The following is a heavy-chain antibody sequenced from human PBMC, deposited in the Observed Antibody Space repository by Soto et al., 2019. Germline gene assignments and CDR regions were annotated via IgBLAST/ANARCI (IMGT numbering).Heavy chain of an antibody. D-gene: IGHD2-8*01. CDR1: GFTFSIFN. V-gene: IGHV3-21*02. Sequence: EVQLVEYGGGLVEPGGSLRLSCSASGFTFSIFNMNWVRQAPGKGLEWVSSINDRSNYIYYADSVKGRFTISRDNAKNSLYLQMDSPRAEDTAVYYCVRVPQWCMHCLDVWGQGTTVTVSS. CDR2: INDRSNYI. J-gene: IGHJ6*02. CDR3: VRVPQWCMHCLDV.